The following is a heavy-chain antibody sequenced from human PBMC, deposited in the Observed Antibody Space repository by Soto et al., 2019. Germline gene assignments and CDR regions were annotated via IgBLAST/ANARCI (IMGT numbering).Heavy chain of an antibody. V-gene: IGHV3-21*01. CDR1: GFTFSSYS. D-gene: IGHD3-22*01. CDR2: ISSSSSYI. CDR3: ARDTGYYDSSGYYLDAFDI. Sequence: VGSLRLSCAASGFTFSSYSMNWVRQAPGKGLEWVSSISSSSSYIYYADSVKGRFTISRDNAKNSLYLQMNSLRAEDTAVYYCARDTGYYDSSGYYLDAFDIWGQGTMVTVSS. J-gene: IGHJ3*02.